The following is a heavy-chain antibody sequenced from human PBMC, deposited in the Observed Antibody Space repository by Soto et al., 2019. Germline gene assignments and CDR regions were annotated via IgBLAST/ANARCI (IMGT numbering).Heavy chain of an antibody. CDR3: AMVDVYVTPSPQDV. Sequence: QVQLVQSGAEVKNPGASVKVSCKASGYTFTRYGIGWARQAPGQGLEWMGWINTYNGNTNYAQNVQGIVTLTTDTPTSTADMELRSLRSNDTATYYCAMVDVYVTPSPQDVWGQGTTVIVSS. J-gene: IGHJ6*02. D-gene: IGHD3-16*01. CDR2: INTYNGNT. V-gene: IGHV1-18*01. CDR1: GYTFTRYG.